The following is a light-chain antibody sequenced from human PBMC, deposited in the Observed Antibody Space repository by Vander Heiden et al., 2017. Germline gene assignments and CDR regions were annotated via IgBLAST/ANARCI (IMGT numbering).Light chain of an antibody. CDR1: SSDVGRYNL. CDR2: EVS. J-gene: IGLJ3*02. Sequence: SALTQPAPASGSPGQSITIPFTGTSSDVGRYNLVSWYQQRPDKAPNLVIDEVSKRPSGVSNRFSGSKSGNTASLTISGLQAEDEADYYCCSYAGSSAWVFGGGTKLTVL. CDR3: CSYAGSSAWV. V-gene: IGLV2-23*02.